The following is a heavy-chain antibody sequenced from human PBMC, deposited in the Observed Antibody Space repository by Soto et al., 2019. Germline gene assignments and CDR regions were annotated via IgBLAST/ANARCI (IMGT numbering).Heavy chain of an antibody. Sequence: ASVKVSCKASGYTFTSYGFSWVRQAPGQGLEWMGWISASNGNTNYAQKFQGRVTITADESTSTAYMELSSLRSEDTAVYYCASGGYSSSYHYYYYGMDVWGQGTTVTVSS. V-gene: IGHV1-18*01. CDR1: GYTFTSYG. CDR3: ASGGYSSSYHYYYYGMDV. D-gene: IGHD6-6*01. J-gene: IGHJ6*02. CDR2: ISASNGNT.